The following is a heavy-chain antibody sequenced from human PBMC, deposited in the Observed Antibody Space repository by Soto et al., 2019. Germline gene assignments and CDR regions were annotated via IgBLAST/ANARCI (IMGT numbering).Heavy chain of an antibody. CDR3: ARVYYDFWSGYYSYYYYGMDV. Sequence: QVQLVQSGAEVKKPGSSVKVSCKASGGTFSSYAISWVRQAPGQGLEWMAGIIPIFGTANYAQKFQGRVTITADESTSTAYMELSSLRAEDTAVYYCARVYYDFWSGYYSYYYYGMDVWGQGTTVTVSS. CDR2: IIPIFGTA. D-gene: IGHD3-3*01. V-gene: IGHV1-69*01. CDR1: GGTFSSYA. J-gene: IGHJ6*02.